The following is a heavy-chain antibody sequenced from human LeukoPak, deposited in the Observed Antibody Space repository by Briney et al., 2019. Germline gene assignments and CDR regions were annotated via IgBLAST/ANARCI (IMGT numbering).Heavy chain of an antibody. D-gene: IGHD6-19*01. CDR3: ARDSSALHNWFDP. Sequence: SETLSLTCTVSGASSSSNYWSWIRQPPGKGLEWIGYIHNSGSTDYNPSLKSRVTISIDTSKNQFSLRLTSLTAADTAVYYCARDSSALHNWFDPWGQGTLVTVPS. J-gene: IGHJ5*02. V-gene: IGHV4-59*01. CDR1: GASSSSNY. CDR2: IHNSGST.